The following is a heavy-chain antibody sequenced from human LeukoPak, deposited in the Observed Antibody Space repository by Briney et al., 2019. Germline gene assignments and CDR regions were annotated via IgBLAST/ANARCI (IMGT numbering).Heavy chain of an antibody. D-gene: IGHD6-19*01. CDR2: IYPGDSDT. V-gene: IGHV5-51*01. Sequence: GESLKISCKGSGYSFNSYWIGWVRKMPGKGLEGMGIIYPGDSDTRYSPSFQGQVTISADKSISTAYLQWSSLKASDTAMYYCATSYSSDFFDYWGQGTLVTVSS. CDR3: ATSYSSDFFDY. CDR1: GYSFNSYW. J-gene: IGHJ4*02.